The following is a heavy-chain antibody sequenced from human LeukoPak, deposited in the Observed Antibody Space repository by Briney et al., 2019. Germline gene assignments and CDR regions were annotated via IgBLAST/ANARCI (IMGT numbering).Heavy chain of an antibody. CDR2: VIHIGST. CDR1: GESFSGFY. J-gene: IGHJ4*02. D-gene: IGHD3-16*02. V-gene: IGHV4-34*12. Sequence: PSETLSLTCGVYGESFSGFYWSWIRQPPGKGLEWIGQVIHIGSTNHNPSPKSRVTISVDTSKNQLSLKLNSVTAADTAVYYCAREGGDYVWGSYRQFDYWGQGTLVTVSS. CDR3: AREGGDYVWGSYRQFDY.